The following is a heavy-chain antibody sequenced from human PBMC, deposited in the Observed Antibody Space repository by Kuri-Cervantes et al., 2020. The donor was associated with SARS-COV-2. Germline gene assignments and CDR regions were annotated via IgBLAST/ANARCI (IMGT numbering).Heavy chain of an antibody. CDR1: GFTFSSYA. CDR3: AKGLEGTGDLDF. Sequence: GESLKISCAASGFTFSSYAMHWVRQAPGKGLEWVSGISGSGASTFYGDSVKGRLTVSRDNSKKMLYLQMNSLRVEDTAVYYCAKGLEGTGDLDFWGQGTLVTVSS. D-gene: IGHD6-19*01. J-gene: IGHJ4*02. V-gene: IGHV3-23*01. CDR2: ISGSGAST.